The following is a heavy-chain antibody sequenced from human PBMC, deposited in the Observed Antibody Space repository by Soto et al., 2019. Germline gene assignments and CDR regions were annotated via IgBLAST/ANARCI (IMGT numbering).Heavy chain of an antibody. J-gene: IGHJ4*02. CDR1: GYTFTSYD. D-gene: IGHD4-17*01. CDR2: MNPNSGKT. V-gene: IGHV1-8*01. CDR3: ARSTNDYGDRH. Sequence: QVQLVQSGAEVKKPGASVKVSCKASGYTFTSYDINWVRQATGQGLEWMGWMNPNSGKTGYAQKFQGRVTMTRNTSIRTADMELSSLRSEDPAVYYCARSTNDYGDRHWGQGTLVTVSS.